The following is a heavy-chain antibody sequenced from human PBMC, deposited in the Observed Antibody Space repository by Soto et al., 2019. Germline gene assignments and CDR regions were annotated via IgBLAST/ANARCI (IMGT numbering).Heavy chain of an antibody. V-gene: IGHV1-69*01. CDR2: IIPIFGTA. J-gene: IGHJ4*02. CDR3: ARDAPPYSSPTGGFDY. Sequence: QVQLVQSGAEVKQPGSSVKVSCKASGGTFSSYAISWVRQAPGQGLEWMGGIIPIFGTANYAQKFQGRVTITADESTSTADMELSSLRSEDTAVYYCARDAPPYSSPTGGFDYWGQGTLVTVSS. D-gene: IGHD6-13*01. CDR1: GGTFSSYA.